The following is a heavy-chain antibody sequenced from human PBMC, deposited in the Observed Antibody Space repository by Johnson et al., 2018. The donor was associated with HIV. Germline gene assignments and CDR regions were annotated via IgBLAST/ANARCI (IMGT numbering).Heavy chain of an antibody. CDR3: ARGERFGGTQEAFDI. J-gene: IGHJ3*02. CDR1: GFTVNDNY. CDR2: MCAVISYDGSNK. V-gene: IGHV3-53*01. D-gene: IGHD1-26*01. Sequence: VQLVESGGGLLQPGGSLRVSGAASGFTVNDNYMSWVHQAPGKGLEWVSVMCAVISYDGSNKYYADSVKCSFTISRDNSKNTVYLQMNSLRAGDTAVYYCARGERFGGTQEAFDIWGQGTMVTVSS.